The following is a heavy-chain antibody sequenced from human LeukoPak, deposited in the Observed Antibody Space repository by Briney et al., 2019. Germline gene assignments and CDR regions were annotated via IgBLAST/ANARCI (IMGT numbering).Heavy chain of an antibody. CDR3: AKDPKSSGSYVRGFDI. CDR2: IIASGGYT. D-gene: IGHD1-26*01. J-gene: IGHJ3*02. CDR1: GFTFSNYA. V-gene: IGHV3-23*01. Sequence: GGSLRLSCAASGFTFSNYAMSWVRQAPGKGLEWVSAIIASGGYTYFPDSVTGRSTLSRDTPKNTLYLQINSLRAEDTAVYYFAKDPKSSGSYVRGFDIWGQGTMVTVSS.